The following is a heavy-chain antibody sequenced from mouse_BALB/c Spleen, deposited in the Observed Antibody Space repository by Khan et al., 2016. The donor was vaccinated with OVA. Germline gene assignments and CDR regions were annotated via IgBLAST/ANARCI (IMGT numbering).Heavy chain of an antibody. D-gene: IGHD1-1*01. CDR1: GYTFINYW. CDR3: ARSGLRWDFDY. J-gene: IGHJ2*01. V-gene: IGHV1-7*01. Sequence: QVQLQQSGAELAKPGASVKMSCKASGYTFINYWILWVKQRPGQGLEWIGYINPSTGYTEYNQNFKDKATLTADKSSSTASMQMSSLTSEDSAVYYCARSGLRWDFDYWGQGTTLTVSS. CDR2: INPSTGYT.